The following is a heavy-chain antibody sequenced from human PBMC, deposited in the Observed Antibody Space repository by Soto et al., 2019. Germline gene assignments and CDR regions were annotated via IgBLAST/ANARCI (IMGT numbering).Heavy chain of an antibody. J-gene: IGHJ4*02. CDR2: IRPYNDDT. Sequence: GASVKVSCKASGYMFSSYGINWVRQAPGQGLEWMGWIRPYNDDTKYAQNLQGRVTMTTDTSTSTAYMEMRSLRSDDTAVYYCVRDLDGSGSYYTDYWGPGTLVTVSS. CDR1: GYMFSSYG. CDR3: VRDLDGSGSYYTDY. V-gene: IGHV1-18*01. D-gene: IGHD3-10*01.